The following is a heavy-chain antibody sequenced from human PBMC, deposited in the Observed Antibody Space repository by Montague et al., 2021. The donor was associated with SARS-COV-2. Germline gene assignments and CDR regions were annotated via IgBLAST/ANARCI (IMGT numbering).Heavy chain of an antibody. V-gene: IGHV4-61*01. Sequence: SETLSLTCIVSGGSVSSGSYYWSWIRQPPGKGLEWIGNIYYSGSTNYNPSLKSRVTISVDTSKNQFSLKLSSVTAADTAVYYCARDDWRITIFGVVTRYGMDVWGQGTTVTVSS. J-gene: IGHJ6*02. CDR3: ARDDWRITIFGVVTRYGMDV. D-gene: IGHD3-3*01. CDR1: GGSVSSGSYY. CDR2: IYYSGST.